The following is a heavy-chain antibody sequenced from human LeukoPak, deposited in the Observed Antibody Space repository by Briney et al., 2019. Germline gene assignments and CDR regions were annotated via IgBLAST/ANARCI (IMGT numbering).Heavy chain of an antibody. CDR3: AKGRLGGGYYYYMDV. CDR2: ISSSSSTI. D-gene: IGHD3-16*01. J-gene: IGHJ6*03. CDR1: GFTFSSYS. V-gene: IGHV3-48*04. Sequence: GGSLRLSCAASGFTFSSYSMNWVRQAPGKGLEWVSYISSSSSTIYYADSVKGRFTISRDNAKNSLYLQMNSLRAEDTAVYYCAKGRLGGGYYYYMDVWGKGTTVTVSS.